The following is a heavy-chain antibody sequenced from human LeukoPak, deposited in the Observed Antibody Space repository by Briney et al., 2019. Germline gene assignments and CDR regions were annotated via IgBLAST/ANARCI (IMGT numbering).Heavy chain of an antibody. CDR3: ARGRKGDRDAFDI. CDR2: INPNSGGT. CDR1: GYIFTDYY. V-gene: IGHV1/OR15-1*01. J-gene: IGHJ3*02. D-gene: IGHD2-21*02. Sequence: ASVKVSYKASGYIFTDYYMHWVRQAPGQELGWMGRINPNSGGTNYAQKFQGRVTMTRDTSISTAYTELSSLRSEDMATYYCARGRKGDRDAFDIWGQGTMVTVSS.